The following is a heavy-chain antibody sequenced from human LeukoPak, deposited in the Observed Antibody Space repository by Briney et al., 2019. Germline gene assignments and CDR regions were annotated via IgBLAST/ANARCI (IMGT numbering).Heavy chain of an antibody. CDR3: ASRDYYGSGSYLFDY. V-gene: IGHV4-34*01. D-gene: IGHD3-10*01. CDR2: INHSGST. CDR1: GGSFSGYY. J-gene: IGHJ4*02. Sequence: KPSETLSLTCAVYGGSFSGYYWSWTRQPPGKGLEWIGEINHSGSTNYNPSLKSRVTISVDTSKNQFSLKLSSVTAADTAVYYCASRDYYGSGSYLFDYWGQGTLVTVSS.